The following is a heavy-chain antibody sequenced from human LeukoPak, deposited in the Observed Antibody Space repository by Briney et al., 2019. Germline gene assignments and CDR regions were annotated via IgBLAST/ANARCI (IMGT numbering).Heavy chain of an antibody. D-gene: IGHD6-13*01. Sequence: AGGSLRLSCAASGFTFSSYSMNWVRQAPGKGLEWVSSISSSSSYIYCADSVKGRFTISRDNAKNSLYLQMNSLRAEDTAVYYCARGGRSSSSWYGYWGQGTLVTVSS. CDR2: ISSSSSYI. CDR3: ARGGRSSSSWYGY. V-gene: IGHV3-21*01. J-gene: IGHJ4*02. CDR1: GFTFSSYS.